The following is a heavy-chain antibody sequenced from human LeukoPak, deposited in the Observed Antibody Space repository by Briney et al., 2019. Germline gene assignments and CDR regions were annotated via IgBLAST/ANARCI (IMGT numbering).Heavy chain of an antibody. Sequence: PGGSLRLSCAASGFIFSHYGMHWVRQAPGKGLEWVAVIQNDASTENFADSVKGRFTISRDNSKNTVFLQMNSLRVEDTAVYYCARELSQIVWGGLDYEGQGTLVSVSS. CDR2: IQNDASTE. CDR3: ARELSQIVWGGLDY. D-gene: IGHD2-21*01. CDR1: GFIFSHYG. J-gene: IGHJ4*02. V-gene: IGHV3-33*05.